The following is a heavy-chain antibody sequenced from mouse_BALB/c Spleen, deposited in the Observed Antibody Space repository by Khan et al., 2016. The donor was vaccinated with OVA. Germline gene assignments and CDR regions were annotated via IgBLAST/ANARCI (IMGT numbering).Heavy chain of an antibody. Sequence: QVQLKQSGPGLVAPSQSLSITCTVSGFSLSRYSVHWVRQPPGKGLEWLGMIWGDGSTDYNSPLKSSLSISKDNSKSQVFLKMNSLQTDDTSMYYCARYHYGEGYWDFDLWGAGTTVTVAS. V-gene: IGHV2-6-4*01. CDR3: ARYHYGEGYWDFDL. D-gene: IGHD1-1*01. CDR1: GFSLSRYS. CDR2: IWGDGST. J-gene: IGHJ1*01.